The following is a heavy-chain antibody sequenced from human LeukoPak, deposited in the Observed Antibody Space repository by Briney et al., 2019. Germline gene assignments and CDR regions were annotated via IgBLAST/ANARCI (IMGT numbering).Heavy chain of an antibody. CDR2: IYYSGST. V-gene: IGHV4-59*01. Sequence: SETLSLTCAVYGGSFSGYYWSWIRQPPGKGLEWIGYIYYSGSTNYNPSLKSRATISVDTSKNQFSLKLSSVTAADTAVYYCARGGYGDYVFDYWGQGTLVTVSS. CDR1: GGSFSGYY. D-gene: IGHD4-17*01. J-gene: IGHJ4*02. CDR3: ARGGYGDYVFDY.